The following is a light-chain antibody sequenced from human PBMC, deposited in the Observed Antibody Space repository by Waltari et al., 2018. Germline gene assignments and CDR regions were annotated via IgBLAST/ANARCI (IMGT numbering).Light chain of an antibody. CDR1: YSDIGSYNY. Sequence: QSALTQPASVSGSPGQSITISCPGTYSDIGSYNYVSLYQQHPGKPPKLMIYEVTNRPSGLSNRFSGSKSGNTASLTITELQAEDEADYYCSSYAGNDLVIFGGGTKLTVL. CDR2: EVT. CDR3: SSYAGNDLVI. J-gene: IGLJ2*01. V-gene: IGLV2-14*01.